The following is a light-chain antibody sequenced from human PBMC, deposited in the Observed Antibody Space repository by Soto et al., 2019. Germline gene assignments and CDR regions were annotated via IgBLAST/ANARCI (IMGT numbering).Light chain of an antibody. J-gene: IGLJ3*02. CDR2: DNY. Sequence: QSVLTQPPSVSAAPGQKVTISCSGSSSNIGNNYVSWYQQFPGTAPKLLIYDNYQRPSGIPARFSGSKSGTSATLDITGLQTGDEADYYCGTWDTSLTAGVFGGGTKLTVL. CDR3: GTWDTSLTAGV. CDR1: SSNIGNNY. V-gene: IGLV1-51*01.